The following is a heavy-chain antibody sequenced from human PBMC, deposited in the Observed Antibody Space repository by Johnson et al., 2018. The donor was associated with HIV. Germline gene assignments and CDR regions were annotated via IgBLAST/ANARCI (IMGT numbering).Heavy chain of an antibody. CDR1: GFTFSSNY. V-gene: IGHV3-11*04. J-gene: IGHJ3*02. CDR2: IYSGGSTI. D-gene: IGHD6-13*01. CDR3: ARGIAARVAFDI. Sequence: QVQLVESGGGVVQPGRSLRLSCAASGFTFSSNYMSWVRQAPGKGLEWVSVIYSGGSTIYYADSVKGRFTISRDNAKNSLYLQMNSLRAEDTAVYYCARGIAARVAFDIWGQGTMVTVSS.